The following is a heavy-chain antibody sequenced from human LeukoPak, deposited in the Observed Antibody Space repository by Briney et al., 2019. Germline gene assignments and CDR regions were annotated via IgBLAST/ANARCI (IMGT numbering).Heavy chain of an antibody. V-gene: IGHV4-34*01. D-gene: IGHD5-18*01. J-gene: IGHJ6*03. CDR2: INHSGST. CDR1: GGSFSGYY. CDR3: ARAGYSYGYGYYYMDV. Sequence: SETLSLTCAVYGGSFSGYYWSWIRRPPGKGLEWIGEINHSGSTNYSPSLKSRVTISVDTSKNQFSLKLSSVTAADTAVYYCARAGYSYGYGYYYMDVWGKGTTVTVSS.